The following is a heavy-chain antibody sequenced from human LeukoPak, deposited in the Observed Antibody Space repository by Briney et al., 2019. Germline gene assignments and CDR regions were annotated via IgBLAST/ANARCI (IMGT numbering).Heavy chain of an antibody. V-gene: IGHV3-30*04. Sequence: GGSLRLSCAASGFTFSSYAMHWVRQAPGKGLEWVAVISYDGSNKYYADSVKGRFTISRDNAKNSLYLQMNSLRAEDTAVYYCARGPTMRMDVWGKGTTVTVSS. CDR2: ISYDGSNK. D-gene: IGHD3-22*01. CDR3: ARGPTMRMDV. J-gene: IGHJ6*04. CDR1: GFTFSSYA.